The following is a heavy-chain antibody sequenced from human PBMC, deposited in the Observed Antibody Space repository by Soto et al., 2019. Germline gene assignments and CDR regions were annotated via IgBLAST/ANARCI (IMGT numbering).Heavy chain of an antibody. J-gene: IGHJ5*02. CDR3: ARAVAGRHNWFDP. CDR2: ISSSSSTI. Sequence: GGSLRLSCAASGFTFSSYSMNWVRQAPGKGLEWVSYISSSSSTIYYADSVKGRFTISRDNAKNSLYLQMNSLRAEDTAVYYCARAVAGRHNWFDPWGQGTLVTVSS. CDR1: GFTFSSYS. V-gene: IGHV3-48*01. D-gene: IGHD6-19*01.